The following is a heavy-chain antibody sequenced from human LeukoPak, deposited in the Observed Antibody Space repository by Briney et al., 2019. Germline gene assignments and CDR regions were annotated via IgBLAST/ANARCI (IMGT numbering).Heavy chain of an antibody. Sequence: ASVKVSCKASGYTFTGYYMHWVRQAPGQGLEWMGWINPNSGGTNYAQKFQGRVTMTRDTSISTAYMELSRLRSDDTAVYHCARRGNDFWSGYFNYFDYWGQGTLATVSS. CDR3: ARRGNDFWSGYFNYFDY. CDR2: INPNSGGT. D-gene: IGHD3-3*01. J-gene: IGHJ4*02. V-gene: IGHV1-2*02. CDR1: GYTFTGYY.